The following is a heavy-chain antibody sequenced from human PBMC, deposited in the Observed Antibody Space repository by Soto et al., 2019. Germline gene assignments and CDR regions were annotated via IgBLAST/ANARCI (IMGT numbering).Heavy chain of an antibody. V-gene: IGHV3-30-3*01. Sequence: QMQLVESGGGVVQPGRSLSLSCAASGFSLSSYTMHWVRQAPGKGLEWVGVIYRDGSQQYYADSVKGRFTISRDNSKNTLYVQMNSLRPEDTAVYYCARVIGGDYFDYWGQGTLVTVSS. J-gene: IGHJ4*02. CDR1: GFSLSSYT. D-gene: IGHD2-21*01. CDR3: ARVIGGDYFDY. CDR2: IYRDGSQQ.